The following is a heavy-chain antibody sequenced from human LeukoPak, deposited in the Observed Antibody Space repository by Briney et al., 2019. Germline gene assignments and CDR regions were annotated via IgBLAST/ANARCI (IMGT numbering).Heavy chain of an antibody. CDR1: GGSISSYY. V-gene: IGHV4-4*07. Sequence: PSETLSLTCTVSGGSISSYYWSWIRQPAGKGLEWIGRIYTSGSTNYNPSLKSRVTISVDTSKNQFSLKLSSVTAADTAVYYCARERYCSGGGCYYFDYWGQGTLVTVSS. J-gene: IGHJ4*02. CDR2: IYTSGST. CDR3: ARERYCSGGGCYYFDY. D-gene: IGHD2-15*01.